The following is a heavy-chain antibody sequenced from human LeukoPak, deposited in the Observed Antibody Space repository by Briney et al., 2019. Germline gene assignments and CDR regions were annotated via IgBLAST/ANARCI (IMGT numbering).Heavy chain of an antibody. V-gene: IGHV4-59*01. CDR3: AGTYYYDSSGYYYPGGY. J-gene: IGHJ4*02. CDR1: GGSISSYY. CDR2: IYYSGST. Sequence: SETLSLTCTVSGGSISSYYWSWIRQPPGKGLEWIGYIYYSGSTNYNPSLKSRVTISVDTPKNQFSLKLSSVTAADTAVYYCAGTYYYDSSGYYYPGGYWGQGTLVTVSS. D-gene: IGHD3-22*01.